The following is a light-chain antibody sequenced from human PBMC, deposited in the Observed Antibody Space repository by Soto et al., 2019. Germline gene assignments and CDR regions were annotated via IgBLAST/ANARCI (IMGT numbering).Light chain of an antibody. V-gene: IGKV3-20*01. J-gene: IGKJ1*01. CDR2: TVS. CDR3: QQYGVSPRT. CDR1: QSVSSSY. Sequence: VMTQSPATLSVSPGEGATLSCRASQSVSSSYLAWYQQKPGQTPRLLIYTVSTRATGIPDRFSGSGSGTDFSLTISRLEPEDFAVYYCQQYGVSPRTFGQGTKVDIK.